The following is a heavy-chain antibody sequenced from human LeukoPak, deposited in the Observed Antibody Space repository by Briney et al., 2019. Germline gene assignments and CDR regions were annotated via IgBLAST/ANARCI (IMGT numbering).Heavy chain of an antibody. D-gene: IGHD3-22*01. CDR3: ARENYYDSSGYHFDY. Sequence: EASVKVSCKVSGYTLTELSMHWVRQAPGKGLEWMGGFDPEDGETIYAQKFQGRVTMTTDTSTSTAYMELRSLRSDDTAVYYCARENYYDSSGYHFDYWGQGTLVTVSS. V-gene: IGHV1-24*01. CDR2: FDPEDGET. CDR1: GYTLTELS. J-gene: IGHJ4*02.